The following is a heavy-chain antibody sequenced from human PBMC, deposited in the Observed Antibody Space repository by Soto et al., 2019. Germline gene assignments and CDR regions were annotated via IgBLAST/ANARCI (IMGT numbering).Heavy chain of an antibody. V-gene: IGHV1-69*04. D-gene: IGHD3-10*01. Sequence: SVKVSCKASGGTLSSYTISLGRQAPGQGLEWMGRIIPILGIANYAQKFQGRVTITADKSTSTAYMELSSLRSEDTAVYYCARDRHYYGSGSYYNGPDYYYYMDVWGKGTTVTVSS. CDR2: IIPILGIA. CDR1: GGTLSSYT. J-gene: IGHJ6*03. CDR3: ARDRHYYGSGSYYNGPDYYYYMDV.